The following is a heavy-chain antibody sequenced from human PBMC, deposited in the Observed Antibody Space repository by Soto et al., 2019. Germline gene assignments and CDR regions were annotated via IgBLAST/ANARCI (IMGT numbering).Heavy chain of an antibody. V-gene: IGHV4-59*01. CDR3: ARDIMGTNYYYYGMDV. Sequence: PSETLSLTCDVYGGSFSGYIWTWIRQPPGKGLEWIGYIYYSGSTNYNPSLKSRVTISVDTSKNQFSLKLSSVTAADTAVYYCARDIMGTNYYYYGMDVWGQGTTVTVSS. CDR2: IYYSGST. D-gene: IGHD2-8*01. CDR1: GGSFSGYI. J-gene: IGHJ6*02.